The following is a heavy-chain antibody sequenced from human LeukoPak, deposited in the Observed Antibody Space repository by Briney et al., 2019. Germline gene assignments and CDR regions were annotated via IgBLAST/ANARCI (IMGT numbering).Heavy chain of an antibody. J-gene: IGHJ4*02. D-gene: IGHD2-2*01. CDR1: GESFSGYY. CDR2: INHSGST. Sequence: SETLSLTCAVYGESFSGYYWSWIRQPPGKGLEWIGEINHSGSTNYNPSLKSRVTISVDTSKNQFSLKLSSVTAADTAVYYCARAREYCSSTSCPAGFDYWGQGTLVTVSS. CDR3: ARAREYCSSTSCPAGFDY. V-gene: IGHV4-34*01.